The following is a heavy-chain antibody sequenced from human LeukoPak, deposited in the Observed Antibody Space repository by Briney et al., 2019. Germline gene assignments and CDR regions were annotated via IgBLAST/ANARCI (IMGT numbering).Heavy chain of an antibody. CDR1: GGTFSSYA. CDR2: IIPIFGTA. V-gene: IGHV1-69*05. Sequence: ASVKVSCKASGGTFSSYAISWVRQAPGQGLEWMGGIIPIFGTANYAQKFQERVTITRDMSTSTAYMELSSLRSEDTAVYYCAAVSGPRAIFGEVNYWGQGTLVTVSS. CDR3: AAVSGPRAIFGEVNY. J-gene: IGHJ4*02. D-gene: IGHD3-3*01.